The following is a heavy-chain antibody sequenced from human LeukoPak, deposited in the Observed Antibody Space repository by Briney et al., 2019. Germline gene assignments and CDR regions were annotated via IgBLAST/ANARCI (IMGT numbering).Heavy chain of an antibody. V-gene: IGHV3-30*04. CDR3: ARDAPTVTTTFFDY. CDR1: GFTFSSYA. D-gene: IGHD4-17*01. CDR2: ISYDGSNK. Sequence: GGSLRLSCAASGFTFSSYAMHWVRQAPGKGLEWVAVISYDGSNKYYADSVKGRFTISRDNSKNTLYLQMNSLRAEDTAVYYCARDAPTVTTTFFDYWGQGTLVTVSS. J-gene: IGHJ4*02.